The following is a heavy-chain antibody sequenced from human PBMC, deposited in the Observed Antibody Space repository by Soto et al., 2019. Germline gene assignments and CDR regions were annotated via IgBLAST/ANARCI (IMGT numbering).Heavy chain of an antibody. V-gene: IGHV1-2*04. CDR2: INPNSGGT. D-gene: IGHD6-19*01. J-gene: IGHJ3*02. CDR3: ARDRSKQWLVLSAFDI. Sequence: ASVKVSCKASGYTFTGYYTHWVRQAPGQGLEWMGWINPNSGGTNYAQKFQGWVTMTRDTSISTAYMELSRLRSDDTAVYYCARDRSKQWLVLSAFDIWGQGTMVTVSS. CDR1: GYTFTGYY.